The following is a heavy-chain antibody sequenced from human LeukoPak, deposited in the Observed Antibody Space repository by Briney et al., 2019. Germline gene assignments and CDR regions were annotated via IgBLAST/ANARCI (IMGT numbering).Heavy chain of an antibody. CDR2: IIPIFGTA. J-gene: IGHJ4*02. CDR1: GGTFGSYA. D-gene: IGHD2-21*02. CDR3: ARHIHCGGDCYSGYFDY. Sequence: SVKVSCKASGGTFGSYAISWVRQAPGQGLEWMGGIIPIFGTANYAQKFQGRVTITADESTSTAYMELSSLRSEDTAVYYCARHIHCGGDCYSGYFDYWGQGTLVTVSS. V-gene: IGHV1-69*01.